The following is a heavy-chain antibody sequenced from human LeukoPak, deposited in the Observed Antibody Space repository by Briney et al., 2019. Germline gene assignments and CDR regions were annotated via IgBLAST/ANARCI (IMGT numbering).Heavy chain of an antibody. CDR1: GFTFSSYA. D-gene: IGHD3-3*01. V-gene: IGHV3-23*01. J-gene: IGHJ6*03. Sequence: GGSLRLSCAASGFTFSSYAMSWVRQAPGKGLEWVSAISGSGGSTYYADSVKGRFTISRDNSKNTLYLQMNSLRAEDTAVYYCAKDFWAIFGVVITPYYYMDVWGKGTTVTVSS. CDR3: AKDFWAIFGVVITPYYYMDV. CDR2: ISGSGGST.